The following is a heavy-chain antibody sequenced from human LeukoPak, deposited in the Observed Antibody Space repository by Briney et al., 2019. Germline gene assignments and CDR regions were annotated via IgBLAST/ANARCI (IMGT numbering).Heavy chain of an antibody. V-gene: IGHV3-11*01. Sequence: PGGSLCPSFLPPGSTLVVSFMIWIRQSPGRGWEWIPYIGIGSGTIYSGGSVKGRSTTSRTTTKNSLYMQINSLKPDAPPVYYIAGGVVEAQGWLQWVGAVYSVDVWGQGTPVTVSS. CDR1: GSTLVVSF. CDR2: IGIGSGTI. D-gene: IGHD5-24*01. CDR3: AGGVVEAQGWLQWVGAVYSVDV. J-gene: IGHJ6*02.